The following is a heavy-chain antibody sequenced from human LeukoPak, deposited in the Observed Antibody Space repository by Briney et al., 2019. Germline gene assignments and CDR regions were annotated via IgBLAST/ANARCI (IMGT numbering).Heavy chain of an antibody. J-gene: IGHJ5*02. CDR3: AKDAGGWFGELVGWFDP. CDR2: ISWNSGSI. CDR1: GFTFDDYA. V-gene: IGHV3-9*01. D-gene: IGHD3-10*01. Sequence: GGSLRLSCSASGFTFDDYAMHWVRQAPGKGLEWFSGISWNSGSIGYADSVKCRFTISRDNAKNSLYLQMNSLRAEDTSLYYCAKDAGGWFGELVGWFDPWGQGTLVTVSS.